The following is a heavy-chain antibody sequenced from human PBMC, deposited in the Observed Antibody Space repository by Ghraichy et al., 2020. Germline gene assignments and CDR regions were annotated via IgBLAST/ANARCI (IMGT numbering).Heavy chain of an antibody. J-gene: IGHJ4*02. V-gene: IGHV3-74*01. CDR2: IYSDGSII. D-gene: IGHD2-21*02. Sequence: GGSLRLSCAASGFTFTNSWMHWVRQVPGKGLVWVSHIYSDGSIINYVDSVKGRFSIFTDNVKNTLYLQMNSLRVEDSAVYYCARGGDSALDDWGQGTLVTVYS. CDR3: ARGGDSALDD. CDR1: GFTFTNSW.